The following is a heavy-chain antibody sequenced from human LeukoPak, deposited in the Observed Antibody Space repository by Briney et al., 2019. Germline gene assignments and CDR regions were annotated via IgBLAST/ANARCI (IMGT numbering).Heavy chain of an antibody. CDR3: ARDRQDRSYYYYYMDV. V-gene: IGHV4-61*02. CDR2: ISSSGST. D-gene: IGHD6-6*01. CDR1: GDSISSGDYY. Sequence: PSETLSLTCTVSGDSISSGDYYWSWVRQPAGKGLEWVGRISSSGSTNYNPSLKSRVTISVDTSKNQFSLKLSSVTAADTAVYYCARDRQDRSYYYYYMDVWGKGTTVTISS. J-gene: IGHJ6*03.